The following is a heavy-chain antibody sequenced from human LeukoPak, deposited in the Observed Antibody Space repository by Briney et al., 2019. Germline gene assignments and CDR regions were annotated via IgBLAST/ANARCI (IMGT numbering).Heavy chain of an antibody. CDR2: IYYSGST. CDR3: ARAPNNYYYYYMDV. Sequence: SETLSLTCTVSGGSISSYYWSWIRQPPGKGLEWVGYIYYSGSTNCNPSLKSRVTISVDTSKNQFSLKLTSVTAADTAVYYCARAPNNYYYYYMDVWGKGTTVTVSS. V-gene: IGHV4-59*01. CDR1: GGSISSYY. J-gene: IGHJ6*03. D-gene: IGHD2/OR15-2a*01.